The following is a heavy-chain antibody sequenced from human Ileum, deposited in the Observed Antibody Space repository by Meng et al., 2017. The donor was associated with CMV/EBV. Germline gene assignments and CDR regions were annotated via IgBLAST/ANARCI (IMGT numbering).Heavy chain of an antibody. V-gene: IGHV4-4*02. CDR2: FHHSGSS. D-gene: IGHD3-10*02. Sequence: LTGAVSGDSISSNNWWWWVRQPPGKGLEWIGEFHHSGSSNYNPSFKSRVTISADKSKNHFSLHLTSVTAADTAVYYCARADSYVSDSWGQGTLVTVSS. J-gene: IGHJ5*01. CDR1: GDSISSNNW. CDR3: ARADSYVSDS.